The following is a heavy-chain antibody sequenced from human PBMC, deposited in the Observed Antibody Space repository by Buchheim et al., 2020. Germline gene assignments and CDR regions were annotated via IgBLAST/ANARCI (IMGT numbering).Heavy chain of an antibody. Sequence: EVQLVESGGGLVQPGGSLRLSCAASGFTFSSYWMHWVRQAPGKGLVWVSRINSDGSSTSYADSVKGRFTISRDNAKNTLYLQMNSLRAEDTTVYYCARDSIVVVPAANNWFDPWGHGTL. CDR3: ARDSIVVVPAANNWFDP. V-gene: IGHV3-74*01. CDR1: GFTFSSYW. J-gene: IGHJ5*02. CDR2: INSDGSST. D-gene: IGHD2-2*01.